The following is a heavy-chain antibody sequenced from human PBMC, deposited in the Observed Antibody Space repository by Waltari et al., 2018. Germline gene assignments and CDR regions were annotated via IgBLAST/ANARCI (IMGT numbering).Heavy chain of an antibody. CDR2: IKQDGSEK. D-gene: IGHD1-1*01. J-gene: IGHJ4*02. CDR3: ARNWGTGTTEY. Sequence: EVQLVESGGGLVQPGGSLRLSCAASGFTFSSYWMSWVRQAPGKGVEWVANIKQDGSEKYYVDSVKGRFTISRDNAKNSLYLQMNSLRAEDMAVYYCARNWGTGTTEYWGQGTLVTVSS. V-gene: IGHV3-7*01. CDR1: GFTFSSYW.